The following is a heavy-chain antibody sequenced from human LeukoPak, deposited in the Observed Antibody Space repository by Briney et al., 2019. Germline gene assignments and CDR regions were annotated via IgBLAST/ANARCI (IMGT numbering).Heavy chain of an antibody. J-gene: IGHJ4*02. V-gene: IGHV3-74*01. CDR3: ARDREGLGDY. CDR2: INSDGSST. CDR1: GFTFSSYW. D-gene: IGHD1-26*01. Sequence: PGGSLRLSCAASGFTFSSYWMHWVRQAPGKGLVWVSHINSDGSSTTYADSAKGRFTISRDNAKDTLYLQMNSLRAEDTAVYYRARDREGLGDYWGQGTLVTVSS.